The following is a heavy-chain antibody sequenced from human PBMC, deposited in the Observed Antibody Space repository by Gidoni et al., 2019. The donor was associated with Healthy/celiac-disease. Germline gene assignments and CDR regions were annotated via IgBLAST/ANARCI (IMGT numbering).Heavy chain of an antibody. CDR1: GGTFSSYT. Sequence: QVQLVQSGAAVKKPGSSVKVSCTASGGTFSSYTISWVRQAPGQGLEWMGRIIPILGIANYAQKFQGRVTITADKSTSTAYMELSSLRSEDTAVYYCAPEGDTAMVYYWGQGTLVTVSS. D-gene: IGHD5-18*01. CDR3: APEGDTAMVYY. V-gene: IGHV1-69*02. CDR2: IIPILGIA. J-gene: IGHJ4*02.